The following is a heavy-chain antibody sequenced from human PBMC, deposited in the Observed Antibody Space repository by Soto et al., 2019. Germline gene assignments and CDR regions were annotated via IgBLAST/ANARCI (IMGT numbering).Heavy chain of an antibody. D-gene: IGHD1-1*01. V-gene: IGHV3-7*01. Sequence: GRSLRLSCADSGFTFSSYWMSWVRQAPGQGLEWVANVKYDGSQTYYVGSVKGRFTVSRDNAKNSLYLQMNSLRAEDTAVYYCTRDFQGPLDYGMDVWGQGTTVTGSS. CDR2: VKYDGSQT. CDR3: TRDFQGPLDYGMDV. J-gene: IGHJ6*02. CDR1: GFTFSSYW.